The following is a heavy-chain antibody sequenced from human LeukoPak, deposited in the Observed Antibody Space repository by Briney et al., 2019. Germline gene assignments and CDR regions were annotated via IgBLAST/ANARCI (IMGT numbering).Heavy chain of an antibody. J-gene: IGHJ4*02. CDR2: VDADGSTT. CDR1: GFTFSNYW. D-gene: IGHD3-16*01. V-gene: IGHV3-74*01. CDR3: ARGDYMWGGN. Sequence: GGSLRLSCAASGFTFSNYWMHWVRQAPGKGLMWVSRVDADGSTTRYADSVKDRFTISRDNAKNTVYLQMNSLRVEDTAVYYCARGDYMWGGNWGQGTLVTVSS.